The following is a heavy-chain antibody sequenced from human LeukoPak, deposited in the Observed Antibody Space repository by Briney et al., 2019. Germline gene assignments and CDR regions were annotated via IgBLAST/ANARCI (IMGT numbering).Heavy chain of an antibody. V-gene: IGHV4-34*01. D-gene: IGHD4-17*01. CDR1: GGSLIGFH. CDR2: VNHRGVT. CDR3: ARDPSTVIGVSYYFDF. Sequence: SETLSLTREVSGGSLIGFHWNWIRQSPTKGLEWIGEVNHRGVTNYNPSLKSRVTISLDTSKSQFSLNLRSMTAADTAVYYCARDPSTVIGVSYYFDFWGQGTQVTVSS. J-gene: IGHJ4*02.